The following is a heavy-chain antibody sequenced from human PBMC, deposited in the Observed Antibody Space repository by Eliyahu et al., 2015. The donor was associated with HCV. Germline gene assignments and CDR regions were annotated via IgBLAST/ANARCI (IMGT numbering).Heavy chain of an antibody. CDR1: GFXFRRYS. Sequence: EVHLMESGGGLVKPGGSLRLSCATPGFXFRRYSMTWVRQAPGMGLQWVSFIDTGSSDIQYADSVKGRFTISRDDANNLLYLQMNSLRAEDTAVYYCVRDGYCQNGVCYDFWGQGTEVTVSS. CDR3: VRDGYCQNGVCYDF. V-gene: IGHV3-21*06. CDR2: IDTGSSDI. D-gene: IGHD2-8*01. J-gene: IGHJ4*02.